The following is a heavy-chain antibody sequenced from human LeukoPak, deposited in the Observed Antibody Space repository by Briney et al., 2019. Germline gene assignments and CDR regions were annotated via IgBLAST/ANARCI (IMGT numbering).Heavy chain of an antibody. CDR3: AKDYGYSSSWYDY. J-gene: IGHJ4*02. D-gene: IGHD6-13*01. V-gene: IGHV3-9*01. Sequence: PGRSLRLSCEASGFTFDDYGMHWVRQAPGKGLEWVSTIRWNSASLGYVDSVKGRFTISRDNATKTLYLQMNSLRPEDTALYYCAKDYGYSSSWYDYWGQGTLVTVSS. CDR1: GFTFDDYG. CDR2: IRWNSASL.